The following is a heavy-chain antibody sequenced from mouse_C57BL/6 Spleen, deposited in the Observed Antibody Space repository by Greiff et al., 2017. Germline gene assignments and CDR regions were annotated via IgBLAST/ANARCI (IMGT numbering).Heavy chain of an antibody. J-gene: IGHJ4*01. CDR1: GFTFSDYY. V-gene: IGHV5-16*01. CDR3: AREPHYAAMDY. CDR2: INYDGSST. Sequence: EVKLVESEGGLVQPGSSMKLSCTASGFTFSDYYMAWVRQVPEKGLEWVANINYDGSSTYYLDSLKSRFIISRDNAKNILYLQMSSLKSEDTATYYCAREPHYAAMDYWGQGTSVTVSS. D-gene: IGHD1-1*01.